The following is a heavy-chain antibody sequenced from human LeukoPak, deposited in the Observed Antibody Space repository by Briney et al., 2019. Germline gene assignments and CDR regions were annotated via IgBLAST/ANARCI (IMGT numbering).Heavy chain of an antibody. CDR3: AVAGFSVGNDY. V-gene: IGHV1-18*04. CDR1: GYTFTSYG. CDR2: ISAYNGNT. Sequence: GASVKVSCKASGYTFTSYGISWVRQAPGQGLEWMGWISAYNGNTNYAQKLQGRVTMTTDTSTSTACMELRSLRSDDTAVYYCAVAGFSVGNDYWGQGTLVTVSS. J-gene: IGHJ4*02. D-gene: IGHD6-19*01.